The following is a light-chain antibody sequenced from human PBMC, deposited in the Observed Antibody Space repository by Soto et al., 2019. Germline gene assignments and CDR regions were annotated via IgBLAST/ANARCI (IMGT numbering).Light chain of an antibody. CDR2: GAS. CDR3: QQYNNWPRT. CDR1: QSVGRN. J-gene: IGKJ1*01. Sequence: EIVMTQSPATLSVSPGERATLSCRASQSVGRNLAWYQQKPGQAPRLLIYGASPRATGIPARFSGSGSGTEFILTISSLQSEDFAVYYCQQYNNWPRTFGKGTKV. V-gene: IGKV3-15*01.